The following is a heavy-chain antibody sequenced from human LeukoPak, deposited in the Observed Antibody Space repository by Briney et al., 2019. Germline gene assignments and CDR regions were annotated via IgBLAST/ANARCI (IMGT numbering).Heavy chain of an antibody. CDR2: PNHSGST. CDR1: GGSFSGYY. V-gene: IGHV4-34*01. J-gene: IGHJ4*02. Sequence: SETLSLTCAVYGGSFSGYYWSWIRQPPGKGLEWIGEPNHSGSTNYNPSLKSRVTISVDTSKNQFSLKLSSVTAADTAVYYCARHLNGRYYYGSGSYYIQWGQGTLVTVSS. D-gene: IGHD3-10*01. CDR3: ARHLNGRYYYGSGSYYIQ.